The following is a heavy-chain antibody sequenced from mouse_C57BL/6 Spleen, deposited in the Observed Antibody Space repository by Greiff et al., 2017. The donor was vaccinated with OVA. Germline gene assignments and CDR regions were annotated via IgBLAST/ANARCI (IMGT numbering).Heavy chain of an antibody. J-gene: IGHJ3*01. CDR3: ARVNYDYEGAWFAY. CDR1: GYTFTTYP. D-gene: IGHD2-4*01. CDR2: FHPYNDDT. Sequence: LVESGGGLVKPGASVKMSCKASGYTFTTYPIEWMKQNHGKSLEWIGNFHPYNDDTKYNEKFKGKATLTVEKSSSTVYLELSRLTSDDSAVYYCARVNYDYEGAWFAYWGQGTLVTVSA. V-gene: IGHV1-47*01.